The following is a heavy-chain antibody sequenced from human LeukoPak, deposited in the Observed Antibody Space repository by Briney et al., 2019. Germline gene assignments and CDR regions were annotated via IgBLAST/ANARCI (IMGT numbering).Heavy chain of an antibody. J-gene: IGHJ4*02. D-gene: IGHD2-2*01. Sequence: ASVKVSCKASGYTFTSYGTSWVRQAPGQGPEWMGWISGYNGNTNYAQKFQGRVTMTTDTSTSTAYMEVRGLRSDDTAIYYCARGRSTAAHEYWGQGTLVTVSS. CDR3: ARGRSTAAHEY. CDR1: GYTFTSYG. V-gene: IGHV1-18*01. CDR2: ISGYNGNT.